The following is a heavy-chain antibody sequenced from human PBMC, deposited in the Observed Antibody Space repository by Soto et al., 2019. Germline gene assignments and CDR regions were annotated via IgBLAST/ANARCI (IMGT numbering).Heavy chain of an antibody. V-gene: IGHV1-46*03. CDR3: ARDLNVVVVAAIKDDAFDI. CDR2: IKPSGGST. CDR1: GYTFTSYY. J-gene: IGHJ3*02. D-gene: IGHD2-15*01. Sequence: ASVKVSCKASGYTFTSYYMHWVRQAPGQGLEWMGIIKPSGGSTSYAQKFQGRVTMTRDTSTSTVYMELSSLRSEDTAVYYCARDLNVVVVAAIKDDAFDIWGQGTMVTVSS.